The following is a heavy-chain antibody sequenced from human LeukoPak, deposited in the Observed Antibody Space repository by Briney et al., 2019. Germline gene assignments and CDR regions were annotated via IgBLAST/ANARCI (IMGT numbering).Heavy chain of an antibody. CDR1: GFTFSSYA. Sequence: GGSLRLSCAASGFTFSSYAMHWVRQAPGKGLEWVAVISYDGSNKYYADSVKGRFTISRDNSKNTLYLQMNSLRAEDTAVYYCARGDLIAARPFDYWGQGTLVTVSS. D-gene: IGHD6-6*01. V-gene: IGHV3-30-3*01. J-gene: IGHJ4*02. CDR3: ARGDLIAARPFDY. CDR2: ISYDGSNK.